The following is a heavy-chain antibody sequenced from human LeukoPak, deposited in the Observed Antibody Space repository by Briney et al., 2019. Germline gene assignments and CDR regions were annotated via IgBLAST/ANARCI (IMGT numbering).Heavy chain of an antibody. D-gene: IGHD6-13*01. CDR2: ISSSSSYI. V-gene: IGHV3-21*01. J-gene: IGHJ1*01. CDR1: GFTFSSYS. CDR3: AREVLGIAAASAEYFQH. Sequence: PGGSLRLSCAASGFTFSSYSMSWVRQAPGKGLEWVSSISSSSSYIYYADSVKGRFTISRDNAKNSLYLQMNSLRAEDTAVYYCAREVLGIAAASAEYFQHWGQGTLVTVSS.